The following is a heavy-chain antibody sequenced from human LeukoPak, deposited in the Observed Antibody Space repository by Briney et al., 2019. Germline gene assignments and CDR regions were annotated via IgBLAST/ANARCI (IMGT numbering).Heavy chain of an antibody. V-gene: IGHV3-30*02. CDR2: IRYDGSKK. J-gene: IGHJ5*02. Sequence: GGSLRLFCVASGFTFTNYGIHWVRHAPDKGLDWVAFIRYDGSKKYYADSVEGRFTISRDNSKNTLYLQMNSLRVEDTAVYFCADVVVVGATDDFDLWGQGIRVTVSS. CDR3: ADVVVVGATDDFDL. D-gene: IGHD2-15*01. CDR1: GFTFTNYG.